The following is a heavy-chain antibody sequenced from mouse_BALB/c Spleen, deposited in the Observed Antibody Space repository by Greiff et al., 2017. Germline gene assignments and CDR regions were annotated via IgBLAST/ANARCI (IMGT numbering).Heavy chain of an antibody. CDR2: IDPSDSYT. Sequence: VQLQQPGAELVKPGASVKMSCKASGYTFTSYWMHWVKQRPGQGLEWIGVIDPSDSYTSYNQKFKGKATLTVDTSSSTAYMQLSSLTSEDSAVYYCTRSGYGNGDAMDYWGQGTSVTVSS. V-gene: IGHV1S127*01. J-gene: IGHJ4*01. CDR1: GYTFTSYW. D-gene: IGHD2-1*01. CDR3: TRSGYGNGDAMDY.